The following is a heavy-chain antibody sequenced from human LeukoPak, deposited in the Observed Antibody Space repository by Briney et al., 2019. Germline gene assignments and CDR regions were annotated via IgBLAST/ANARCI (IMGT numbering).Heavy chain of an antibody. Sequence: SETLSLTCTVSGGSISSYYWSWIRQPPGKGLEWIGYIYYSGSTNYNPSLKSRVTISVDTSKNQFSLKLSSVTAADTAVYYCARDPRVAGIDYYYYYGMDVWGQGTTVTVSS. J-gene: IGHJ6*02. CDR3: ARDPRVAGIDYYYYYGMDV. CDR1: GGSISSYY. CDR2: IYYSGST. D-gene: IGHD6-19*01. V-gene: IGHV4-59*01.